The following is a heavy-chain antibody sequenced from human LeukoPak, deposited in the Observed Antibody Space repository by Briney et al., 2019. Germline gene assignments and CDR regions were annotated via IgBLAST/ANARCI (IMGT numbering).Heavy chain of an antibody. Sequence: PSETLSLTCTVSGGSISGSGSYWGWIRQPPGKGLEWIGSIYYSGNTYNPSLKSRVTISVDTSKNQFSLNLTSVNAADTAVYYCARVMAARGEDLNWFDPWGQGTLVTVSS. CDR2: IYYSGNT. D-gene: IGHD6-6*01. CDR3: ARVMAARGEDLNWFDP. CDR1: GGSISGSGSY. V-gene: IGHV4-39*07. J-gene: IGHJ5*02.